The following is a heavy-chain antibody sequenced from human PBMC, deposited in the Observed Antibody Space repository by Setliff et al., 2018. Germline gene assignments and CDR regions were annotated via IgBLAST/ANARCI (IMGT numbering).Heavy chain of an antibody. D-gene: IGHD1-1*01. CDR3: ARTGTYRYFDY. J-gene: IGHJ4*02. CDR2: INHSGSS. Sequence: SETLSLTCSVSGGSLSGSSDYWTWIRQPPGKGLEWIGEINHSGSSNYNPSLKSRVTISVDTSKNQFSLKLRSVTAADTAVYYCARTGTYRYFDYWGQGALVTVSS. V-gene: IGHV4-39*01. CDR1: GGSLSGSSDY.